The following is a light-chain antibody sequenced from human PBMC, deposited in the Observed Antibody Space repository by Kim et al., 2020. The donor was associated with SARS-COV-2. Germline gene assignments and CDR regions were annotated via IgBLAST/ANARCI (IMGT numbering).Light chain of an antibody. CDR3: QHSWT. Sequence: SPLSSSVGTRVTITCRASQSISSYLNWYQQKPGKAPNLLIYAASTLQSGVPSRFSGSGYGTDFTLTISSLQPEDFASYYCQHSWTFGQGTKVDIK. CDR1: QSISSY. CDR2: AAS. J-gene: IGKJ1*01. V-gene: IGKV1-39*01.